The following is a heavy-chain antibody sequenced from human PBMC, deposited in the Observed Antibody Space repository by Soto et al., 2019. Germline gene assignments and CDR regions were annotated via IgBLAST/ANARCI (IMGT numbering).Heavy chain of an antibody. CDR1: GGTFSSYA. V-gene: IGHV1-18*01. J-gene: IGHJ4*02. D-gene: IGHD6-19*01. Sequence: ASVKVSCKVSGGTFSSYAISWVRQAPGQGLEWMGWISANYGTTNYAQKLQGRVTMTTDTSTSTAYMELRSLRSDDTAVYYCARDRGGSGWYAEGFDYWGQGTLVTVSS. CDR2: ISANYGTT. CDR3: ARDRGGSGWYAEGFDY.